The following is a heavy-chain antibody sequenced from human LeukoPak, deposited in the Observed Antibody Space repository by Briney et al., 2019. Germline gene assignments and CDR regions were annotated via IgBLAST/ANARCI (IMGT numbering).Heavy chain of an antibody. J-gene: IGHJ4*02. CDR1: GFTFSSSW. V-gene: IGHV3-7*01. D-gene: IGHD3-3*01. CDR2: IKQDGGEK. CDR3: ARESDDLWGGFDY. Sequence: GGSLRLSCAASGFTFSSSWMSWVRQDPGKGLEWVANIKQDGGEKYYVDSVKGRFTISRDNAKNSLYLQMNSLRVEDTAVYYCARESDDLWGGFDYWGQGTLVTVSS.